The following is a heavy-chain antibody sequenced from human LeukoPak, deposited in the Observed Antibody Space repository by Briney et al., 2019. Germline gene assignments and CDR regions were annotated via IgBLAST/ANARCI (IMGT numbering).Heavy chain of an antibody. CDR3: ARGRYFDWSHYFDY. CDR2: FDPEDGET. V-gene: IGHV1-24*01. CDR1: GYTLTELS. J-gene: IGHJ4*02. Sequence: ASVKVSCKVSGYTLTELSMHWARQAPGKGLEWMGGFDPEDGETIYAQKFQGRVTMTEDTSTDTAYMELRSLRSDDTAVYYCARGRYFDWSHYFDYWGQGTLVTVSS. D-gene: IGHD3-9*01.